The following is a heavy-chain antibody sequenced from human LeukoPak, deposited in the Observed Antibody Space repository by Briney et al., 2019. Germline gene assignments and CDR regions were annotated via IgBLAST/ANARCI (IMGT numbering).Heavy chain of an antibody. CDR2: INHSGST. CDR3: ARHRVRGYYLDY. J-gene: IGHJ4*02. V-gene: IGHV4-34*01. D-gene: IGHD6-25*01. CDR1: GGSFSGYY. Sequence: SETLSLTCAVYGGSFSGYYWSWIRQPPGKGLEWIGEINHSGSTNYNPSLKSRVTISVDTSKNQFSLKLSSVTAADTAVYYCARHRVRGYYLDYWGQGTLVTFSS.